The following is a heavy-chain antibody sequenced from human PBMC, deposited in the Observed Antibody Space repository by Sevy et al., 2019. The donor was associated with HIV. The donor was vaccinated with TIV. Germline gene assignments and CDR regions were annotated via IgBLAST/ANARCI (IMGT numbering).Heavy chain of an antibody. CDR1: GFTFGYYA. CDR2: IRSKAYGGTT. CDR3: TRDSSYLPY. J-gene: IGHJ4*02. Sequence: GGSLRLSCTASGFTFGYYAMSWFRQAPGKGLEWVGFIRSKAYGGTTEYAASVKGRFTISRDDSKSIAYLQMNSLKTEDTAVYYCTRDSSYLPYWGQGTLVTVSS. V-gene: IGHV3-49*03.